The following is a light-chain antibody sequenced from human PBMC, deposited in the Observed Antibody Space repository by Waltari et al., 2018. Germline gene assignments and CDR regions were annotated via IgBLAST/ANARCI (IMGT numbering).Light chain of an antibody. CDR3: QVWDTTTDHRWV. J-gene: IGLJ3*02. CDR2: SDS. Sequence: SYVLTQPPSVSVAPGETARIPCGATNVGTKGVPWYQQKSGQAPILVIYSDSDRPSGIPERFSGSNSGNTATLTISRVEAGDEAAYYCQVWDTTTDHRWVFGGGTKLTVL. CDR1: NVGTKG. V-gene: IGLV3-21*04.